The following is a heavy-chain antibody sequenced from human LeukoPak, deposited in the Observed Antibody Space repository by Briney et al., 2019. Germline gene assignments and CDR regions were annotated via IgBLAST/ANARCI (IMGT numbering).Heavy chain of an antibody. CDR2: IYYSGST. D-gene: IGHD2-2*01. CDR3: ARVGHCCSSHCIDDC. V-gene: IGHV4-59*01. J-gene: IGHJ4*02. CDR1: GGSISRYY. Sequence: PSETLSLTCTVSGGSISRYYGSWVRQPPGTGPECVGYIYYSGSTNNNPSLKSRVTISVDTSKKPCSLRLSSATAADTAVYYCARVGHCCSSHCIDDCWGQGTLVTASS.